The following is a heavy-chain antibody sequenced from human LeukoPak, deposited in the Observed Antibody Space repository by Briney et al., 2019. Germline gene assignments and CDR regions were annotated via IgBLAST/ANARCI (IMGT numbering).Heavy chain of an antibody. CDR2: INHSGGT. CDR3: ASSRTGDTFDI. J-gene: IGHJ3*02. D-gene: IGHD1-14*01. V-gene: IGHV4-34*01. CDR1: GGSFSGYY. Sequence: SETLSLTCAVYGGSFSGYYWSWIRQPPGKGLEWIGEINHSGGTNYNPSLKSRVTISVDTSKNQFSLKLNSATAADTAVYYCASSRTGDTFDIWGQGTMVTVSS.